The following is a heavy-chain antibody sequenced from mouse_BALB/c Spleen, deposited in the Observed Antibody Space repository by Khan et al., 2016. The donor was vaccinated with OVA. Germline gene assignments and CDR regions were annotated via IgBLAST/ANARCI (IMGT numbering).Heavy chain of an antibody. Sequence: QIQSVLSGAELARSGASVKMSCKASGYTFTTYTMHWVKQRPGQGLQWIGYINPSNGYTNYNQKFKDKSTLTADKSSSTAYMQLSSLTSDYSAVYYCAREGAYYRSDGWFSYWGQGTLVTVSA. CDR2: INPSNGYT. CDR3: AREGAYYRSDGWFSY. D-gene: IGHD2-14*01. CDR1: GYTFTTYT. V-gene: IGHV1-4*01. J-gene: IGHJ3*01.